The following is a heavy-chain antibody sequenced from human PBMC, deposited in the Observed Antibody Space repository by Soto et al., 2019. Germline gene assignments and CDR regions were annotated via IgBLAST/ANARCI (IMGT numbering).Heavy chain of an antibody. D-gene: IGHD3-10*01. Sequence: GASVNVSCKASGDTFTTYDINWVRQATGHGLEWMGWINPNSGNIGYAQRFQGRVTMTRDTAIRTAYMEVSSLRSDDTAVYYCARGRASGSYYLLDYWGQGTLVTGS. CDR1: GDTFTTYD. J-gene: IGHJ4*02. CDR2: INPNSGNI. CDR3: ARGRASGSYYLLDY. V-gene: IGHV1-8*01.